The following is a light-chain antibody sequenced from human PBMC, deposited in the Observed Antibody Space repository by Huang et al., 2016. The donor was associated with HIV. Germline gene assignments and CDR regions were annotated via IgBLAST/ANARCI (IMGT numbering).Light chain of an antibody. V-gene: IGKV4-1*01. CDR3: QQYYSTPLT. CDR1: QSVLYSSNNKNY. J-gene: IGKJ4*01. Sequence: DIVMTQSPDSLAVSLGERATINCKSSQSVLYSSNNKNYLAWYQQKPGQPPKLRIYLASTRESGVPDRFSGSGSGTDFTLTISSLQAEDVAVYYCQQYYSTPLTFGGGTKVEIK. CDR2: LAS.